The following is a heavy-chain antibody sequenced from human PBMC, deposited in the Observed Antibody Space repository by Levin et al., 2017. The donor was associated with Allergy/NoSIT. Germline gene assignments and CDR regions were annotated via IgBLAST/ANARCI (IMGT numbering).Heavy chain of an antibody. CDR3: AGNRVIVSGGNDYYYGMDV. CDR2: INYRGVT. Sequence: SQTLSLTCSVSGGSVSSGTYYWSWIRRPPGKGLEWIGYINYRGVTTYNPSLTSRVTISVDTSKNEFSLKGTSVTGAETAVYYCAGNRVIVSGGNDYYYGMDVWGEGTTVTVSS. D-gene: IGHD5/OR15-5a*01. CDR1: GGSVSSGTYY. V-gene: IGHV4-61*01. J-gene: IGHJ6*04.